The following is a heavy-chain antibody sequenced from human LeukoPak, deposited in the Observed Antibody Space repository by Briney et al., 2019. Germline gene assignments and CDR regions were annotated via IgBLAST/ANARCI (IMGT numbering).Heavy chain of an antibody. D-gene: IGHD2-2*01. V-gene: IGHV3-30*04. CDR2: ISADGNKK. J-gene: IGHJ4*02. CDR3: ARDLGVPMSGLDY. CDR1: GFAFRYYA. Sequence: PGGSLRLSCAPSGFAFRYYAFHWVRQAPGKGLEWVAVISADGNKKYSGDSVNGRFTISGDNSKSTLYLEMNNLRAEDTAVYFCARDLGVPMSGLDYWGQGTLVTVSS.